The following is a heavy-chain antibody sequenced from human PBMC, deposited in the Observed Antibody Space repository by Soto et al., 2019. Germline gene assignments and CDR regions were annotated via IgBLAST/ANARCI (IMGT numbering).Heavy chain of an antibody. CDR3: VRLIGNSWLDS. D-gene: IGHD3-22*01. J-gene: IGHJ5*01. Sequence: SQTLSLICDISGDSVSTNTATWDWIRQSPSRGLEWLGRTYYRSRWFYDSAVSVKSRITISPDISNNQVSLQLTSVTPDDTAIYYCVRLIGNSWLDSWGQGTLVTVSS. V-gene: IGHV6-1*01. CDR1: GDSVSTNTAT. CDR2: TYYRSRWFY.